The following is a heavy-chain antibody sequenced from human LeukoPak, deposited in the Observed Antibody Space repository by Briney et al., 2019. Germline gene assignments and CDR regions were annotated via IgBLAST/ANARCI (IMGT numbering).Heavy chain of an antibody. CDR3: ARASYYYGSGSHDY. D-gene: IGHD3-10*01. Sequence: SQTLSLTCTVSGGSISSGDYYWSWIRPPPGKGLEWIGYIYYSGSTYYNPSLKSRVTISVDTSKNQFSLKLSSVTGADTAVYYCARASYYYGSGSHDYWGQGTLVTVSS. J-gene: IGHJ4*02. CDR2: IYYSGST. CDR1: GGSISSGDYY. V-gene: IGHV4-30-4*01.